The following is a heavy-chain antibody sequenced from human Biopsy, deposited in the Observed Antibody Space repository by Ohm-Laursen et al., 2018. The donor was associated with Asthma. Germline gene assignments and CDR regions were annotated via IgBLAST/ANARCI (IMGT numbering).Heavy chain of an antibody. V-gene: IGHV3-30*06. CDR3: VRDGTDDAFDI. Sequence: RLSGSASGFSFGNFAIHWVRQAPGKGLEWVGVISKDASTQDYADSVKGRFTMARDNSKNTLDLQMNSLREEDTAVYYCVRDGTDDAFDIWGQGTVVSVSS. CDR1: GFSFGNFA. D-gene: IGHD1-1*01. CDR2: ISKDASTQ. J-gene: IGHJ3*02.